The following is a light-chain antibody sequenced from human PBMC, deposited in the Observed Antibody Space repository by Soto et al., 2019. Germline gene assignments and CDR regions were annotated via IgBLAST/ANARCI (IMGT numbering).Light chain of an antibody. J-gene: IGLJ1*01. CDR1: SSNIGAGYE. CDR3: QSYDSSLRKV. Sequence: QSVLTQPPSVSGAPGQRVTISCTGSSSNIGAGYEVHWYQQLPGTAPKLLIYGNSNRPSGVPDRFSGSKSGTSASLAITGLQAEDEADYYWQSYDSSLRKVFGTGTKVTVL. V-gene: IGLV1-40*01. CDR2: GNS.